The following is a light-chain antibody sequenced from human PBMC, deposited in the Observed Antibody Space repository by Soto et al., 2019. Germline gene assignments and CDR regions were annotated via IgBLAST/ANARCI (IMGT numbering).Light chain of an antibody. Sequence: QSVLTQPPSASGTPGQTITISCSGGSSNIGINTVSWYEHLPGTAPRLLIYGNNQRPSWVPDRFSCSKSGTSASLDISGLQSEDEAHYYCAPMDDSLDVHVFGTGTKLTVL. CDR2: GNN. J-gene: IGLJ1*01. CDR1: SSNIGINT. V-gene: IGLV1-44*01. CDR3: APMDDSLDVHV.